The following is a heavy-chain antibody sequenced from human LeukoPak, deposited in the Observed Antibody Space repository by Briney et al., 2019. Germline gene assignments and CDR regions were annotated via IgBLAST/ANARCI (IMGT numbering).Heavy chain of an antibody. CDR2: ISSSSSYI. CDR1: GFTFSSYS. CDR3: ARVLPAASLFDY. V-gene: IGHV3-21*01. Sequence: PGGSLRLSCAASGFTFSSYSVNWVRQAPGKGLEWVSSISSSSSYIYYADSVKGRFTISRDNAKNSLYLQMNSLRAEDTAVYYCARVLPAASLFDYWGQGTLVTVSS. J-gene: IGHJ4*02.